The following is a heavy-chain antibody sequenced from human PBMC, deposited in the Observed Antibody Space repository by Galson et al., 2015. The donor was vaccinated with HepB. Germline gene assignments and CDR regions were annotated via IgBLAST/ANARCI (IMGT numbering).Heavy chain of an antibody. V-gene: IGHV2-70*01. D-gene: IGHD6-19*01. CDR1: AFSLSTSGMC. CDR2: IDWDDDK. CDR3: VRVFSGNGWVDH. Sequence: PALVKPTQTLTLTCTFSAFSLSTSGMCVGWIRQPPGKALEWLALIDWDDDKYYSSSLKTRLAISKDTSKKQVVLTMTNMDPLDTATYYCVRVFSGNGWVDHWGPGTLVTVSS. J-gene: IGHJ4*02.